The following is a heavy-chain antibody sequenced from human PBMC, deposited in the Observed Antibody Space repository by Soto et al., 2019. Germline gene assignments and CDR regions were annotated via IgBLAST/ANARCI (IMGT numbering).Heavy chain of an antibody. CDR1: GGSINSGGYC. Sequence: PSETLSLTCTVSGGSINSGGYCWSWIRQHPGKGLDWIGCISYGGSTSYNPSLKSRVTISVDTSKNQFSLKLTSVTAADTAVYYCARGGYSSTSFRGRNWFDPWGQGTLVTVSS. CDR3: ARGGYSSTSFRGRNWFDP. J-gene: IGHJ5*02. D-gene: IGHD2-2*01. CDR2: ISYGGST. V-gene: IGHV4-31*03.